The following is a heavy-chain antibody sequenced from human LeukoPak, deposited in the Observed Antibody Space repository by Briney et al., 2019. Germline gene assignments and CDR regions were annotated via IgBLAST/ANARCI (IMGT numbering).Heavy chain of an antibody. Sequence: SETLSLTCTVSGGSISSSSYYWGWIRQPPGKGLEWIGSIYYSGSTYYNPSLKSRVTISVGTSKNQFSLKLSSVTAADTAVYYCARRGKLGHWFDPWGQGTLVTVSS. CDR2: IYYSGST. CDR1: GGSISSSSYY. V-gene: IGHV4-39*01. J-gene: IGHJ5*02. D-gene: IGHD1-26*01. CDR3: ARRGKLGHWFDP.